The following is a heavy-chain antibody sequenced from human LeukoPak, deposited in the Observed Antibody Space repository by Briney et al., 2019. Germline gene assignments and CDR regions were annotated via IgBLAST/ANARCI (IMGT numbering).Heavy chain of an antibody. CDR2: ISWNSGSI. J-gene: IGHJ6*02. D-gene: IGHD2-15*01. CDR3: AKGWPLRNYYYGMDV. CDR1: GFTFDDYA. V-gene: IGHV3-9*01. Sequence: PGGSLRLSCAASGFTFDDYAMHWVRQAPGKGLEWVSGISWNSGSIGYADSVKGRFTISRDNAKNSLYLQMNSLRAEDTALYYCAKGWPLRNYYYGMDVWGQGTTVTVSS.